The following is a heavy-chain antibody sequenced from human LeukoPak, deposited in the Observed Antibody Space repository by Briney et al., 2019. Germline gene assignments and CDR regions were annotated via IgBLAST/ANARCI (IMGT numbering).Heavy chain of an antibody. V-gene: IGHV1-2*02. CDR2: INPNSGGT. Sequence: ASVKVSCKTSAYTFTAYHMHWVRQAPGQGLEWMGWINPNSGGTNYAQKFQGRVIMTRDTSISTAYMELSRLTSDDTAVYYCARDQEIGGYSYGYNFDYWGQGTLVTVSS. D-gene: IGHD5-18*01. CDR3: ARDQEIGGYSYGYNFDY. J-gene: IGHJ4*02. CDR1: AYTFTAYH.